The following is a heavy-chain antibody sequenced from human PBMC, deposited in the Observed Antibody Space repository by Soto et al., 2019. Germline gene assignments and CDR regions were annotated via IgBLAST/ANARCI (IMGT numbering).Heavy chain of an antibody. CDR3: ARARSSRWSSYSYYGMDV. D-gene: IGHD6-13*01. J-gene: IGHJ6*02. Sequence: SETLSLTCAVYGGSFRGYYWIWIRQPPVNGLEFIGEINHILSTNYNPSLKSRFTISLYTSKNHFSLKLISFTAAYTAVYYCARARSSRWSSYSYYGMDVWGQGTTVTVSS. CDR1: GGSFRGYY. CDR2: INHILST. V-gene: IGHV4-34*01.